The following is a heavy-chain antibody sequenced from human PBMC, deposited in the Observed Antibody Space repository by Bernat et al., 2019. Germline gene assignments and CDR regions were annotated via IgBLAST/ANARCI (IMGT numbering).Heavy chain of an antibody. CDR2: ISNSGGSK. CDR1: GFTFSSYA. V-gene: IGHV3-23*01. CDR3: AKGLASSWPGSDC. Sequence: EVQLLESGGGLVQPGGSLRLSCAASGFTFSSYAMSWVRQAPGKGLEWISGISNSGGSKYYADSVKGRFTISRDNSKNTLYLQMNSLRAEDTAVYYCAKGLASSWPGSDCWGQGTLVTVSS. D-gene: IGHD6-13*01. J-gene: IGHJ4*02.